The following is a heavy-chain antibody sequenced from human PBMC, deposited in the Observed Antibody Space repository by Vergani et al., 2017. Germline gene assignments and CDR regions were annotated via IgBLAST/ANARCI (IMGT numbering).Heavy chain of an antibody. CDR2: INTNTGKP. D-gene: IGHD1-1*01. CDR1: GYSFSVYS. J-gene: IGHJ4*02. CDR3: ARDDKYKVFDS. Sequence: QVHLVQSGSELEKPGASVKVFCKASGYSFSVYSINWLRQAPGQGLEWMGWINTNTGKPKYAQGVAGGFVFSWDTSVRTIYLQISSLKTEDTAIYYCARDDKYKVFDSWGQGTLVTVSS. V-gene: IGHV7-4-1*02.